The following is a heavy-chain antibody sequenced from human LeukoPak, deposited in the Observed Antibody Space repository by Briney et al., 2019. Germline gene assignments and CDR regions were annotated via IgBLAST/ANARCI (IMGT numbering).Heavy chain of an antibody. V-gene: IGHV3-30*18. CDR2: ISYDGSNK. Sequence: PGRSLRLSCAASGFTFSSYGMHWVRQAPGKGLEWVAVISYDGSNKYYADSVKGRFTISRDNSKNTLYLQMNSLRAEDTAVYYCAKDLVLMVYATTSYYYYGMDVWGQGTTVTVSS. D-gene: IGHD2-8*01. CDR1: GFTFSSYG. CDR3: AKDLVLMVYATTSYYYYGMDV. J-gene: IGHJ6*02.